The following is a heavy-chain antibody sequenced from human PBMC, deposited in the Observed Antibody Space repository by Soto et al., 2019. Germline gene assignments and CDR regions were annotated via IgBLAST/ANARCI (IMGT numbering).Heavy chain of an antibody. V-gene: IGHV1-69*13. Sequence: SVKVSCKASGGTFSSYAISWVRQAPGQGLEWMGGIIPIFGTANYAQKFQGRVTITADESTSTAYMELSSPRPEDTAVYYCANPGPYSSSFSPREYTTRYYYYGMDVWGQGTTVTVSS. J-gene: IGHJ6*02. CDR3: ANPGPYSSSFSPREYTTRYYYYGMDV. CDR1: GGTFSSYA. D-gene: IGHD6-6*01. CDR2: IIPIFGTA.